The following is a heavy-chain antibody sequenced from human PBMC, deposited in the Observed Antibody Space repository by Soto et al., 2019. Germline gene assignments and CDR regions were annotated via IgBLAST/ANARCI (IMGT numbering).Heavy chain of an antibody. CDR1: GFTFSSYA. CDR3: AKAKAYCGGDCYFGDAFDI. Sequence: LRLSCAASGFTFSSYAMSWVRQAPGKGLEWVSAISGSGGSTYYADSVKGRFTISRDNSKNTLYLQMNSLRAEDTAVYYCAKAKAYCGGDCYFGDAFDIWGQGTMVTVSS. CDR2: ISGSGGST. D-gene: IGHD2-21*01. J-gene: IGHJ3*02. V-gene: IGHV3-23*01.